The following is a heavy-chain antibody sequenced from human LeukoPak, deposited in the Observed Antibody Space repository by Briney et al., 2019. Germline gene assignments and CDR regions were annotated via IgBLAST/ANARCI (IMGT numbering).Heavy chain of an antibody. CDR2: FDPEDGET. J-gene: IGHJ6*02. CDR1: GYTLTELS. CDR3: ARDIVVVPADHYYYGMDV. V-gene: IGHV1-24*01. D-gene: IGHD2-2*01. Sequence: ASVKVSCKVSGYTLTELSMHWVRQAPGKGLEWMGGFDPEDGETIYAQKFQGRVTMTEDTSTDTAYMELSSLRSEDTAVYYCARDIVVVPADHYYYGMDVWGQGTTVTVSS.